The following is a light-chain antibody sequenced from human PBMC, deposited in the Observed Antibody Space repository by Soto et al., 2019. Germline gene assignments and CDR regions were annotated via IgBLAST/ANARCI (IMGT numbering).Light chain of an antibody. V-gene: IGLV2-8*01. CDR1: SSDVGGYNY. CDR3: TSYAGSNIVL. Sequence: QSVLTQPPSASGSPGQSVTISCTGTSSDVGGYNYVSWYQQHQGKAPKLMIYDVNTRPSGVPDRFSGSKSGNTASLTVSGLQAEDEADYYCTSYAGSNIVLFGGGTKVTVL. J-gene: IGLJ2*01. CDR2: DVN.